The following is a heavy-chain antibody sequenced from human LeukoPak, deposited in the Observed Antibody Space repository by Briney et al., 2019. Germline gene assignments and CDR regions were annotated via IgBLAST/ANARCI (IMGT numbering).Heavy chain of an antibody. Sequence: ASVKVSCKASGYTFTGYYMHWVRQAPGQGLEWMGWINPNSGGTNYAQKFQGRVTMTRDTSISTAYMELSRLRSDDTAVYYCARAFHYCSSTSCYESDAGFDYWGQGTLVTVPS. CDR3: ARAFHYCSSTSCYESDAGFDY. CDR2: INPNSGGT. V-gene: IGHV1-2*02. D-gene: IGHD2-2*01. CDR1: GYTFTGYY. J-gene: IGHJ4*02.